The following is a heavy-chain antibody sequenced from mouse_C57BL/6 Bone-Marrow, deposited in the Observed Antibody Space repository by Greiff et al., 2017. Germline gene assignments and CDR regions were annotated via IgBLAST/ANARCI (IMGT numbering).Heavy chain of an antibody. CDR3: ARFYGSSYYYFDY. J-gene: IGHJ2*01. Sequence: QVQLQQSGPGLVAPSQSLSITCTVSGFSFTSYAISWVRQPPGKGLEWLGVIWTGGGTNYNSALKSRLSISKDNSKSQVFLKMNSLQTDDTARYYCARFYGSSYYYFDYWGQGTTLTVSS. CDR1: GFSFTSYA. D-gene: IGHD1-1*01. V-gene: IGHV2-9-1*01. CDR2: IWTGGGT.